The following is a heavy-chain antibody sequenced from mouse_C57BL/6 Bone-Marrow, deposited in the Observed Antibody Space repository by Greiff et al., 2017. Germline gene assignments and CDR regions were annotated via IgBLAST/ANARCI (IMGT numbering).Heavy chain of an antibody. V-gene: IGHV1-9*01. Sequence: QVQLQQSGAELMKPGASVKLSCKATGYTFTGYWIEWVKQRPGHGLEWIGEILPGSGSTNYNEKFKGKATFTADTSSNTAYMQLSSLTTEDSAIYDCERLDYYGSSPAWFAYWGQGTLVTVSA. D-gene: IGHD1-1*01. CDR1: GYTFTGYW. CDR2: ILPGSGST. J-gene: IGHJ3*01. CDR3: ERLDYYGSSPAWFAY.